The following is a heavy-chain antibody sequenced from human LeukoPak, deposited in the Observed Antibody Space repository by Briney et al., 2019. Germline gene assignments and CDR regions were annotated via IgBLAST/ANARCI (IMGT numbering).Heavy chain of an antibody. Sequence: SETLSLTCAVYGGSFSGYYWSWIRQPPGKGLEWIGEINHSGSTNYNPSLKSRVTISIDTSKNQFSLQLSSVTAADTAVYYCARGGIQLWFRTAPFDFWGQGTLVTVSS. J-gene: IGHJ4*02. CDR1: GGSFSGYY. V-gene: IGHV4-34*01. D-gene: IGHD5-18*01. CDR3: ARGGIQLWFRTAPFDF. CDR2: INHSGST.